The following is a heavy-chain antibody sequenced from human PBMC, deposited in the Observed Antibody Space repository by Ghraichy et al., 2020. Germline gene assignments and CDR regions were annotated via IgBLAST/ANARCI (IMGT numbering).Heavy chain of an antibody. CDR1: GGSVSSGSYY. V-gene: IGHV4-61*01. Sequence: SETLSLTCTVSGGSVSSGSYYWSWIRQPPGKGLEWIGYIYYSGSTNYNPSLKSRVTISVDTSKNQFSLKLSSVTAADTAVYYCARGQYCSGGSCYSGLNPDDAFDIWGQGTMVTVSS. J-gene: IGHJ3*02. D-gene: IGHD2-15*01. CDR2: IYYSGST. CDR3: ARGQYCSGGSCYSGLNPDDAFDI.